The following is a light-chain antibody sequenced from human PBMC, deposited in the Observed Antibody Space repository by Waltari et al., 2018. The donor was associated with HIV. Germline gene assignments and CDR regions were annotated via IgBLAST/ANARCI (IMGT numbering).Light chain of an antibody. CDR2: NN. CDR1: SSNLGTNT. J-gene: IGLJ3*02. Sequence: QSVLTQPPSASGTPGQRVTISCSGSSSNLGTNTVSWYQQVPGTSPKLLIYNNQRPSGVPVRCSGSKSGTSASLAITGLQSEDEADYHCAAWDDSLNGQVVFGGGTKLTVL. V-gene: IGLV1-44*01. CDR3: AAWDDSLNGQVV.